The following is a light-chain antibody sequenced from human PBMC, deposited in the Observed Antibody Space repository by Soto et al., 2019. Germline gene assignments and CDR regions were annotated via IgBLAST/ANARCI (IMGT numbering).Light chain of an antibody. Sequence: EIVLTQSPATLSLSPGERATLSCRVSQSVSSYLAWYQQKPGQAPRLLIYDASNRATGIPARFSGSGSGTEFTLTISSLQSEDFAVYYCQQYNNWPPPWTFGLGTKVDIK. CDR1: QSVSSY. J-gene: IGKJ1*01. CDR3: QQYNNWPPPWT. V-gene: IGKV3-11*01. CDR2: DAS.